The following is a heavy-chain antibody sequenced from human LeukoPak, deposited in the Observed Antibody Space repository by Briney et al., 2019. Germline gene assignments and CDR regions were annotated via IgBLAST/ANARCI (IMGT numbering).Heavy chain of an antibody. V-gene: IGHV3-33*06. CDR2: IWYDGSNK. CDR3: AKDEYHGGEKFDY. J-gene: IGHJ4*02. CDR1: GFTFSSYG. D-gene: IGHD2-21*01. Sequence: AGGSLRLSCAASGFTFSSYGMHWVPQAPGKGLEWVAVIWYDGSNKYYADSVKGRFTISRDNSKNTLYLQMNSLRAEDTAVYYCAKDEYHGGEKFDYWGQGTLVTVSS.